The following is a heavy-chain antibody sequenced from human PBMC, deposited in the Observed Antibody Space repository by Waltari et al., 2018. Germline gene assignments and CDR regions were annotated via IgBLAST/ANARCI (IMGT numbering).Heavy chain of an antibody. CDR3: ARLDSSSSGEYYFDY. CDR2: ISRSSTHI. D-gene: IGHD6-6*01. V-gene: IGHV3-21*01. J-gene: IGHJ4*02. CDR1: GFTFSGHS. Sequence: EVQLVESGGGLVKPGGSLRLSCAASGFTFSGHSLTWVRQAPGKGLEWVSSISRSSTHIYYADSVKGRFTISRDNAKNSLYLQMNSLRAEDTAVYYCARLDSSSSGEYYFDYWGQGTLVTVSS.